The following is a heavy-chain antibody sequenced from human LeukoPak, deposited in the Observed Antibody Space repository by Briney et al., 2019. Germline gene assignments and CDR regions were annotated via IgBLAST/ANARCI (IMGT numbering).Heavy chain of an antibody. CDR3: AREGIAEPDTNWFDP. V-gene: IGHV1-2*02. Sequence: PRASVKVSCKPSGYTFTAYYLHWVRQAPGQGLEWMGWINPTSGGTHYAQKFQGRVTMTRDTSISTAYMELSRLTSDDTAVYYCAREGIAEPDTNWFDPWGQGTLVTVSS. CDR1: GYTFTAYY. CDR2: INPTSGGT. J-gene: IGHJ5*02. D-gene: IGHD6-13*01.